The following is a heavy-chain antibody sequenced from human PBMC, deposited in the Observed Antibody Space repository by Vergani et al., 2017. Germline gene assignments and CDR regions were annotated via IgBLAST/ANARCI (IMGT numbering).Heavy chain of an antibody. V-gene: IGHV3-21*01. D-gene: IGHD4-23*01. Sequence: EVQLVESGGALVKPGGSLRLSCAASGFTFNTYTMNWVRQAPGKGLEWVSSISGGSNFIYYADSVKGRFTISRDNAKNSLYLQMNSLRAEDTAVYYCAREVTSQYYYYSMNVWGQGTMVTVSS. CDR2: ISGGSNFI. CDR1: GFTFNTYT. CDR3: AREVTSQYYYYSMNV. J-gene: IGHJ6*02.